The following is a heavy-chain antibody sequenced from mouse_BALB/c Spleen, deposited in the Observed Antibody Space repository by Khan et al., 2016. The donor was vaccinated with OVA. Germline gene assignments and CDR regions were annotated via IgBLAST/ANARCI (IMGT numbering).Heavy chain of an antibody. Sequence: MQLEESGGGLVQPGGSLKLSCAASGFTFSSYGMSWVRQTPDKRLELVATINSNGGSTYYPDSVKGRFTISRDNAKNTLYLQKNSLKSEDTAMYYCARMARTINWGQGTTLTVSS. CDR1: GFTFSSYG. CDR3: ARMARTIN. V-gene: IGHV5-6-3*01. J-gene: IGHJ2*01. CDR2: INSNGGST.